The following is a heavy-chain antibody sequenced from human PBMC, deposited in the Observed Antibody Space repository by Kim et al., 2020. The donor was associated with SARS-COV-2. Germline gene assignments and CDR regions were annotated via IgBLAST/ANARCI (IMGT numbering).Heavy chain of an antibody. CDR1: GGTFSSYA. Sequence: SVKVSCRASGGTFSSYAITWVRQAPGQGLEWLGGIIPFFATANYAQKFQGRVTITADKSTSTAYMELSSLRSEETAVYYCASDSYYYDSSGSGYYYGMDVWGQGTTVTVSS. V-gene: IGHV1-69*06. CDR3: ASDSYYYDSSGSGYYYGMDV. D-gene: IGHD3-22*01. J-gene: IGHJ6*02. CDR2: IIPFFATA.